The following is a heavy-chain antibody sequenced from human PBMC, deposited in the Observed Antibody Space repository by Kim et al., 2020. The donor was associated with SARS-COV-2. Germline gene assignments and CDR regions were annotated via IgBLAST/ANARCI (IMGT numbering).Heavy chain of an antibody. V-gene: IGHV3-21*01. Sequence: GGSLRLSCAASGFTFSSYSMNWVRQAPGKGLEWVSSISSSSSYIYYADSVKGRFTISRDNAKNSLYLQMNSLRAEDTAVYYCARDQEYYDILTGYWSRYYFDYWGQGTLVTVSS. CDR2: ISSSSSYI. D-gene: IGHD3-9*01. J-gene: IGHJ4*02. CDR1: GFTFSSYS. CDR3: ARDQEYYDILTGYWSRYYFDY.